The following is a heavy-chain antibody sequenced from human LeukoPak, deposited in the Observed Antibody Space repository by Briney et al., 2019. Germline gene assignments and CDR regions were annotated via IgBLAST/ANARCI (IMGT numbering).Heavy chain of an antibody. CDR3: ARERLIAGATVFDY. J-gene: IGHJ4*02. D-gene: IGHD1-26*01. CDR2: IYCSGSS. V-gene: IGHV4-59*11. Sequence: PSETLSLTCTVSGDSISSHYWSWIRQPPGKGLEWIGCIYCSGSSSYNPSLKSRVTISVDTSNTQFSLKLTSVTAADTAVYFCARERLIAGATVFDYWGQGTLVTVSS. CDR1: GDSISSHY.